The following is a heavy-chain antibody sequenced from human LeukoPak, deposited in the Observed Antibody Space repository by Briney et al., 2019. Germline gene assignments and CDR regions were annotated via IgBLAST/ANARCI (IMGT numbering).Heavy chain of an antibody. D-gene: IGHD3-22*01. J-gene: IGHJ3*02. CDR2: IYPGDSDT. CDR3: ARQSYYYDSSGYYKSTDAFDI. V-gene: IGHV5-51*01. Sequence: GESLKISCQGSGYSFTTYWIGWVRQMPGKGLEWMGIIYPGDSDTRYSPSFQGQVTISADKSISTAYLQWSSLKASDTAMYYCARQSYYYDSSGYYKSTDAFDIWGQGTMVTVSS. CDR1: GYSFTTYW.